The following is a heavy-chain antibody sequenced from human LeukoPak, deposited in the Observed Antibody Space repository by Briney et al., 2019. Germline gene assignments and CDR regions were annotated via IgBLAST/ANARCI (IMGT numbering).Heavy chain of an antibody. CDR2: INPSGGST. Sequence: ASVKVSCKASGYTFTNYHMNWVRQAPGQGLEWMGIINPSGGSTTNAQKFQGRVIMTRDMSTSTVYMELSSLRSEDTAVYFCARYGHSPFFDYWGQGTLVTVSS. J-gene: IGHJ4*02. D-gene: IGHD4-17*01. V-gene: IGHV1-46*01. CDR1: GYTFTNYH. CDR3: ARYGHSPFFDY.